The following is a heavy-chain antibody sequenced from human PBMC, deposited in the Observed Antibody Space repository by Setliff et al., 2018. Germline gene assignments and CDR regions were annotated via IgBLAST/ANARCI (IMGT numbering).Heavy chain of an antibody. CDR3: AKGGVFGSSYFDV. CDR2: IYTGGNT. J-gene: IGHJ2*01. V-gene: IGHV3-53*01. CDR1: GLTVSGNY. Sequence: GGSLRLSCAGSGLTVSGNYMNWVRQAPGKGLEWVSLIYTGGNTKYADSVKGRFSISTDNSKNTVYLQMNTLRAEDTAVYYCAKGGVFGSSYFDVWGRGALVTVS. D-gene: IGHD3-10*02.